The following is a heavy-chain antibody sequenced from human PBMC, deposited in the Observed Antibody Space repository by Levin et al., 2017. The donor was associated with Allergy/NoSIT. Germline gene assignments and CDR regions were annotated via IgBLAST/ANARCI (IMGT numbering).Heavy chain of an antibody. D-gene: IGHD3-3*01. CDR1: GGSISSSSYY. CDR3: ARSNNYDFWSGYYRPNWFDP. Sequence: PSETLSLTCTVSGGSISSSSYYWGWIRQPPGKGLEWIGSIYYSGSTYYNPSLKSRVTISVDTSKNQFSLKLSSVTAADTAVYYCARSNNYDFWSGYYRPNWFDPWGQGTLVTVSS. V-gene: IGHV4-39*07. CDR2: IYYSGST. J-gene: IGHJ5*02.